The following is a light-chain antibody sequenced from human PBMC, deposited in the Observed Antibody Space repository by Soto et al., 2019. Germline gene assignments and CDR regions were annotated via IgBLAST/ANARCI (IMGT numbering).Light chain of an antibody. CDR3: ASYAGSNNFGV. CDR1: SSDVGGYDY. CDR2: DVS. Sequence: QSALTQPPSASGSPGQTVSISCIGTSSDVGGYDYVSWYQQHPGTVPKVIIYDVSKRPSGVPDRFSGSKSGNTASLTVSGLQADDEADYYCASYAGSNNFGVFGTGTKLTVL. V-gene: IGLV2-8*01. J-gene: IGLJ1*01.